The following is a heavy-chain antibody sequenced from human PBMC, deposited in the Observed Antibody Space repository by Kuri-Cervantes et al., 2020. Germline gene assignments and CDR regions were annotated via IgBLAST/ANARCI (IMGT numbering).Heavy chain of an antibody. CDR3: ARDQGIAADYGMDV. CDR1: GYTFTSYD. D-gene: IGHD6-25*01. Sequence: ASVKVSCKASGYTFTSYDINWVRQATGQGLEWMGWMNPNSGNTGYAQKFQGRVTMTRNTSISTAYMELSRLRSDDTAVYYCARDQGIAADYGMDVWGQGTTVTVSS. J-gene: IGHJ6*02. CDR2: MNPNSGNT. V-gene: IGHV1-8*01.